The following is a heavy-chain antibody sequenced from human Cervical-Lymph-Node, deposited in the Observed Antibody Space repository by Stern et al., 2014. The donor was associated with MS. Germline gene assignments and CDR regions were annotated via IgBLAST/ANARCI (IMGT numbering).Heavy chain of an antibody. J-gene: IGHJ4*02. Sequence: EEQLAQSGPEVKKPGDSLKISCKGSGYSFTANWITWLRQTPGKGLEWMGVIYPGDSDTRYSLSFQGQFTISADKSISTAYLQWSSLKASDAAMYYCARGYGDYAFDYWGQGTLVTVSS. D-gene: IGHD4-17*01. CDR3: ARGYGDYAFDY. CDR2: IYPGDSDT. V-gene: IGHV5-51*01. CDR1: GYSFTANW.